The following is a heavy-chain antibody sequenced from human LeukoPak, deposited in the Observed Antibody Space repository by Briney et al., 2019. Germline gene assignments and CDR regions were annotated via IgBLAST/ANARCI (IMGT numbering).Heavy chain of an antibody. J-gene: IGHJ4*02. Sequence: SETLSLTCTVSGGSVSSNIYYWNWIRQHPGKGLEWIGYIYYSGSTNYNPSLKSRVTISVDTSKNQFSLKLTSLTAADTAVYYCAREDSSGYLGYWGQGTLVTVSS. CDR3: AREDSSGYLGY. D-gene: IGHD3-22*01. CDR1: GGSVSSNIYY. V-gene: IGHV4-61*01. CDR2: IYYSGST.